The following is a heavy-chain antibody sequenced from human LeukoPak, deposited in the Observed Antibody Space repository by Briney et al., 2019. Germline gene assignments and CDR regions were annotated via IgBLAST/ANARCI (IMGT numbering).Heavy chain of an antibody. Sequence: GGSLRLSCAASRFTSSYFAMHWVRQAPGKGLEWVAVLSDDGSNKFYADSVKGRFTISRDNSKNTLYLQMNSLRAEDTAFYYCAKDPHSSSWYYFDSWGQGTLVTVSS. J-gene: IGHJ4*02. D-gene: IGHD6-13*01. CDR1: RFTSSYFA. CDR3: AKDPHSSSWYYFDS. V-gene: IGHV3-30*18. CDR2: LSDDGSNK.